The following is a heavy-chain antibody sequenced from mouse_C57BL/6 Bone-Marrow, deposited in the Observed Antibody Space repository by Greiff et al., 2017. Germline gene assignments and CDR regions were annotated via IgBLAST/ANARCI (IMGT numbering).Heavy chain of an antibody. J-gene: IGHJ1*03. CDR3: ARPPYYGSSDWYFDV. V-gene: IGHV7-3*01. D-gene: IGHD1-1*01. CDR1: GFTFTDYY. Sequence: EVQLVESGGGLVQPGGSLSLSCAASGFTFTDYYMSWVRQPPGKALEWLGFIRNKANGYTTEYSASVKGRFTISRDNSQSILYLPMNALRAVDSATYYCARPPYYGSSDWYFDVWGTGTTVTVSS. CDR2: IRNKANGYTT.